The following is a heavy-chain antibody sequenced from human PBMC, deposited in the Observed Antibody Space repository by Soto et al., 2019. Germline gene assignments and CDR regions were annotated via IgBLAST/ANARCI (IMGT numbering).Heavy chain of an antibody. CDR2: ISSSSSTI. Sequence: EVQLVESGGGLVQPGGSLRLSCAASGFTFSSYGMNWVRQAPGKGLEWVSYISSSSSTIYYADSVKGRFTISRDNAKNSLYLQMNSLRAEDTAVYYCASTFAAFPNWYFDLWGRGTLVTVSS. J-gene: IGHJ2*01. CDR1: GFTFSSYG. V-gene: IGHV3-48*01. CDR3: ASTFAAFPNWYFDL. D-gene: IGHD3-3*02.